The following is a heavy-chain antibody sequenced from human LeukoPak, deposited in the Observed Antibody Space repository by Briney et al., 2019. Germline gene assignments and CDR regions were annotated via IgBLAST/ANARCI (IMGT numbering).Heavy chain of an antibody. D-gene: IGHD2-8*01. V-gene: IGHV4-59*01. CDR2: ISYTGTT. Sequence: SETLSLTCVVSGDSISNYYWNWFRQPPRKGLEWIGWISYTGTTNYNPSLKSRVSISIDTSKNQFSLELNPVTATDTAVYYCARGRNNAWKTDYWGQGTLVTVSS. CDR3: ARGRNNAWKTDY. CDR1: GDSISNYY. J-gene: IGHJ4*02.